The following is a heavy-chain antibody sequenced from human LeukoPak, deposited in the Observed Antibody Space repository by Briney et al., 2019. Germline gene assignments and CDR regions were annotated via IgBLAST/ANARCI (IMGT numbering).Heavy chain of an antibody. D-gene: IGHD3-22*01. V-gene: IGHV4-59*01. CDR2: IYYSGST. Sequence: ASETLSLTCTVSGGSISSYYWSWIRQPPGKGLEWIGYIYYSGSTNYNPSLKSRVTISVDTSKNQFSLKLGSVTAADTAVYYCARDRGGYYDSSGYYVRFDPWGQGTLVTVSS. CDR3: ARDRGGYYDSSGYYVRFDP. CDR1: GGSISSYY. J-gene: IGHJ5*02.